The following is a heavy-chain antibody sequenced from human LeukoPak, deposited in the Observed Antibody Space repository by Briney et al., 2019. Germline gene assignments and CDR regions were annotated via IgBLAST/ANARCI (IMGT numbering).Heavy chain of an antibody. CDR2: IIPIFGTA. D-gene: IGHD6-13*01. Sequence: SVKVSCKASGGTFSSYAISWVRQAPGQGLEWMGGIIPIFGTANYAQKFQGRVTITTAESTSTAYMELSSLRSEDTAVYYCARRNSAAPPGYYYYYMDVWGKGTTVTVSS. CDR3: ARRNSAAPPGYYYYYMDV. J-gene: IGHJ6*03. CDR1: GGTFSSYA. V-gene: IGHV1-69*05.